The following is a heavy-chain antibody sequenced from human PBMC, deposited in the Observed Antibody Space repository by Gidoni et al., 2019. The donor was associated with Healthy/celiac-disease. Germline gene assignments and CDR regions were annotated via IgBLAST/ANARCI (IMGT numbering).Heavy chain of an antibody. Sequence: EVQLVESGGGLVKPGGSLRLSCAASGFTFSRYSMNWVRQAPGKGLEWVSSISSSSSYIYYADSVKGRFTISRDNAKNSLYLQMNSLRAEDTAVYYCARVGGSGSFSFDYWGQGTLVTVSS. V-gene: IGHV3-21*01. CDR1: GFTFSRYS. CDR3: ARVGGSGSFSFDY. J-gene: IGHJ4*02. D-gene: IGHD3-10*01. CDR2: ISSSSSYI.